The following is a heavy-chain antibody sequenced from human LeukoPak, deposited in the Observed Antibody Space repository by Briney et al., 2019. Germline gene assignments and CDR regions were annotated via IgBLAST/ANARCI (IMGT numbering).Heavy chain of an antibody. CDR1: GYSFTTYW. CDR2: IYPSDSNT. CDR3: ARPRTAGSGYDGFDI. Sequence: PGESLKISCKGSGYSFTTYWIGWVRQMPGKGLEWMGIIYPSDSNTRYSPSFQGQVSFSADKSINTAYLQWSSLKASDTAMYYCARPRTAGSGYDGFDIWGQGTVVTVSS. V-gene: IGHV5-51*01. D-gene: IGHD3-10*01. J-gene: IGHJ3*02.